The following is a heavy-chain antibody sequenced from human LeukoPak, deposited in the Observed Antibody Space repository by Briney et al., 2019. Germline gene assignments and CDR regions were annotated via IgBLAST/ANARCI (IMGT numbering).Heavy chain of an antibody. CDR1: GGSISSYY. CDR3: ARGVRRAYYDFWSGYYTEEIFDY. Sequence: PSETLSLTCTVSGGSISSYYWSWIRQPAGKGLEWIGRIYTSGSTNYNPSLKSRVTMSVDTSKNQFSLKLSSVTAADTAVYYCARGVRRAYYDFWSGYYTEEIFDYWGQGTLVTVSS. J-gene: IGHJ4*02. D-gene: IGHD3-3*01. V-gene: IGHV4-4*07. CDR2: IYTSGST.